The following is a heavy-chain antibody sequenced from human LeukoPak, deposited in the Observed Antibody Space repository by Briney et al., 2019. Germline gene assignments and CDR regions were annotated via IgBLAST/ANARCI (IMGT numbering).Heavy chain of an antibody. Sequence: SETLSLTCNVSGGSISIATYSWVWIRQPPGTVLEWIGNIYYSGSTNYNPSLKSRLTISVDTSKNQFSLKLSSVTAADTAVYHCARLRTGGTSYVRGDWFDPWGQGTLVTVSS. J-gene: IGHJ5*02. CDR1: GGSISIATYS. CDR3: ARLRTGGTSYVRGDWFDP. V-gene: IGHV4-39*01. D-gene: IGHD2-8*02. CDR2: IYYSGST.